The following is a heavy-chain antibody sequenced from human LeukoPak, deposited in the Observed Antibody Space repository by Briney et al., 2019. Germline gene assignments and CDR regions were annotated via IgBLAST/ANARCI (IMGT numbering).Heavy chain of an antibody. J-gene: IGHJ4*02. V-gene: IGHV1-69*02. D-gene: IGHD5-18*01. CDR1: GGTFSSYT. Sequence: ASVKVSCKASGGTFSSYTISWVRQAPGQGLEWMGRIIPILGIANYAQKFQGRVTITVDKSTSTACMELSSLRSEDTAVYYCARARYSYGLIDYWGQGTLVTVSS. CDR3: ARARYSYGLIDY. CDR2: IIPILGIA.